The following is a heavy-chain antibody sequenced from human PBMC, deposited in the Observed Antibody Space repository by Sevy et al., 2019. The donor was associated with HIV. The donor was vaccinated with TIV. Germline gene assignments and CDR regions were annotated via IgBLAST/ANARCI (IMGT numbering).Heavy chain of an antibody. D-gene: IGHD3-16*01. Sequence: ASVKVSCKASGYTFTNYYIHWVRQAPGQGLEWMGWINPNSGATNYAQKFQGRVTTTRDTSISTAYMELGRLRSDDTALFYCARDLIEYQMLTFDYWGQGTLVTVSS. CDR3: ARDLIEYQMLTFDY. J-gene: IGHJ4*02. CDR2: INPNSGAT. V-gene: IGHV1-2*02. CDR1: GYTFTNYY.